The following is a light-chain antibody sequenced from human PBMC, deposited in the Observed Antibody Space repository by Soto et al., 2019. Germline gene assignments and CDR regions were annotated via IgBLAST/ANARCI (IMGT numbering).Light chain of an antibody. CDR2: DAS. CDR1: QSVSTY. V-gene: IGKV3-11*01. CDR3: QQRSNWPPVP. Sequence: EIGLTQSPATLSLSPGERATLSCRASQSVSTYLAWYQQKPGKAPRLLIYDASNRATGIPARFSGSGSGTDFTLTISSRERGDFAVYYWQQRSNWPPVPFGQGARLEFK. J-gene: IGKJ5*01.